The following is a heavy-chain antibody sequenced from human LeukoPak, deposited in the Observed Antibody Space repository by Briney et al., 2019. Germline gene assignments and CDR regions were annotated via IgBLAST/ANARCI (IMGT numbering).Heavy chain of an antibody. J-gene: IGHJ4*02. Sequence: SETLSLTCTVSGGSISSSSYYWGWIRQPPGKGLEWIGSIYYSGSTYYNPSLKSRVTISVDTSKNQFSLKLSSVTAADTAVYYCARRAVIVATIYFDYWGQGTLVTVSS. CDR2: IYYSGST. D-gene: IGHD5-12*01. V-gene: IGHV4-39*01. CDR3: ARRAVIVATIYFDY. CDR1: GGSISSSSYY.